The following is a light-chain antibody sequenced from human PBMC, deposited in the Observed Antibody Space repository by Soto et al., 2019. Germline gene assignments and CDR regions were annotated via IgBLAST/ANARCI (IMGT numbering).Light chain of an antibody. V-gene: IGKV3-15*01. CDR3: QQYNNGYT. Sequence: EIVMTQSPATLSVSPGERATLSCRASQSVSSNLAWYQQKPGQAPRLLIHGASTRATGIPARFSGSGSGTEFTLTISSLQSEDFAVYYCQQYNNGYTFGQGTKLEIK. J-gene: IGKJ2*01. CDR2: GAS. CDR1: QSVSSN.